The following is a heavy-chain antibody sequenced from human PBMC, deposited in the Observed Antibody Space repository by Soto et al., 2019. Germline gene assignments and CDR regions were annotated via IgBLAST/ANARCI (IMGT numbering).Heavy chain of an antibody. CDR1: GFTFSSYG. CDR3: AREGYCSGGSCPYYYYGMDV. Sequence: QVQLVESGGGVVQPGRSLRLSCAASGFTFSSYGMHWVRQAPGKGLEWVAVIWYDGSNKYYADSVKGRFTISRDNSKNTLYLQMNSLRAEETAVYYCAREGYCSGGSCPYYYYGMDVWGQGTTVTVSS. CDR2: IWYDGSNK. D-gene: IGHD2-15*01. J-gene: IGHJ6*02. V-gene: IGHV3-33*01.